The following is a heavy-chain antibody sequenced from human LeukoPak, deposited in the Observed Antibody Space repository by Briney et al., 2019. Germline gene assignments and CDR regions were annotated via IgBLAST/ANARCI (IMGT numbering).Heavy chain of an antibody. D-gene: IGHD3-22*01. V-gene: IGHV4-61*02. CDR1: GGSISSGSYY. Sequence: SETLSLTCTVSGGSISSGSYYWSWIRQPAGKGLEWIGRIYTSGSTNYNPSFKSRVTISVDTSKNQFSLKLSSVTAADTAVYYCASFLAGYYYDSSGFLGIGIDYWGQGTLVTVSS. CDR2: IYTSGST. CDR3: ASFLAGYYYDSSGFLGIGIDY. J-gene: IGHJ4*02.